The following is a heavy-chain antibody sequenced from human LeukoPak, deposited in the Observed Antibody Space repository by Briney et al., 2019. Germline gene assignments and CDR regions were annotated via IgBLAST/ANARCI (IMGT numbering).Heavy chain of an antibody. Sequence: GGSLRLSCAASGFTFSSYSMNWGRQAPGKGLEWVSAISGSGGSTYYADSVKGRFTISRDNSKNTLYLQMHSLRAEDTAVYYCAKRNDFWSGYLTRWGQGTLVTVSS. J-gene: IGHJ4*02. CDR1: GFTFSSYS. D-gene: IGHD3-3*01. V-gene: IGHV3-23*01. CDR2: ISGSGGST. CDR3: AKRNDFWSGYLTR.